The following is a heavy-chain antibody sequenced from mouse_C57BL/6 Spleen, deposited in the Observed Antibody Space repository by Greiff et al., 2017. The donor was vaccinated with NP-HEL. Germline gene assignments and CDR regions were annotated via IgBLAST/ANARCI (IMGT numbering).Heavy chain of an antibody. Sequence: VQLKESGTVLARPGASVKMSCKTSGYTFTSYWMHWVKQRPGQGLEWIGAIYPGNSDTSYNQKFKGKAKLTAVTSASTAYMELSSLTNEDSAVYYCTSLILITTVVATRYFDVWGTGTTVTVSS. V-gene: IGHV1-5*01. CDR3: TSLILITTVVATRYFDV. D-gene: IGHD1-1*01. CDR2: IYPGNSDT. CDR1: GYTFTSYW. J-gene: IGHJ1*03.